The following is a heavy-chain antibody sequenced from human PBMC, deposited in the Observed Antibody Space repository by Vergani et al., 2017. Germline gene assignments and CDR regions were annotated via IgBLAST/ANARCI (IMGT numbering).Heavy chain of an antibody. CDR3: AKVIRGAGEVGWDFDL. Sequence: EVQLVESGGGLVQPGRSLRLSCAASGFTFDDYAMHWVRQAPGKGLEWVSGISWNSGSIGYADSVKGRFTLSRDNAKNSLYLQMNSLRAEDTALYYCAKVIRGAGEVGWDFDLWGRGTLVTVSS. D-gene: IGHD6-19*01. CDR2: ISWNSGSI. V-gene: IGHV3-9*01. CDR1: GFTFDDYA. J-gene: IGHJ2*01.